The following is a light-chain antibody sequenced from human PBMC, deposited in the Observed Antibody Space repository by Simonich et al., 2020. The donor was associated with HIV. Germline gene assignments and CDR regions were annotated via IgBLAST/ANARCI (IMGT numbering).Light chain of an antibody. V-gene: IGKV2-28*01. CDR1: QSLLHSNGYTY. Sequence: DIVMTQSPLSLPVTPGEPASISCRPSQSLLHSNGYTYLDWYLQKPGQSPQLLIYLGSNRASGVPDRFSGSGSGTEYTLRISRVEAEDVGVYYCMQTLQTRTFGPGTKVDIK. CDR3: MQTLQTRT. CDR2: LGS. J-gene: IGKJ3*01.